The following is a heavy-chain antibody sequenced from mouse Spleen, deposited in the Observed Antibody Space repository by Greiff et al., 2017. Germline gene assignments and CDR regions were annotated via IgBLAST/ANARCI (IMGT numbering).Heavy chain of an antibody. CDR1: GFTFSTYA. Sequence: EVKLVESGGGLVKLGGSLKLSCAASGFTFSTYAMSWVRQTPEKRLEWVATISTGGGNTYYPDSVKGRFTISRDNAKNTLYLQMSSLKSEDTAMYYCARRNTTVVANDYWGQGTTLTVSS. J-gene: IGHJ2*01. CDR2: ISTGGGNT. V-gene: IGHV5-9*04. D-gene: IGHD1-1*01. CDR3: ARRNTTVVANDY.